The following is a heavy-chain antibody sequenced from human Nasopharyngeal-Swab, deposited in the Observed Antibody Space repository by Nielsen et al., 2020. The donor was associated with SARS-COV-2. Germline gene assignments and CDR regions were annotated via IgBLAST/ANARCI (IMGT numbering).Heavy chain of an antibody. J-gene: IGHJ4*02. CDR1: GYTFTGYY. D-gene: IGHD4-17*01. V-gene: IGHV1-2*02. CDR2: INPNSGGT. Sequence: ASVKVSCKASGYTFTGYYMHWVRQAPGQGLEWMGWINPNSGGTNYAQKFQGRVTMTRETSISTAYMELSRLRSDDTAVYYCAREAVTTPGSHYYFDYWGQGTLVTVSS. CDR3: AREAVTTPGSHYYFDY.